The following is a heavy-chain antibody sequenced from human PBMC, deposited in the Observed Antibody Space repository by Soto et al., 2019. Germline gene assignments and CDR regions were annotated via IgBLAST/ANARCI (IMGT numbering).Heavy chain of an antibody. J-gene: IGHJ4*02. D-gene: IGHD5-12*01. CDR3: ARESQKMATIADY. V-gene: IGHV3-53*01. CDR2: IYSGGST. Sequence: GGSLRLSCAASGFTVSSNYMSWVRQAPGKGLEWVSVIYSGGSTYYADSVKGRFTISRDNSKNTLYFQMNSLRAEDTAVYYCARESQKMATIADYWGQGTLVTVSS. CDR1: GFTVSSNY.